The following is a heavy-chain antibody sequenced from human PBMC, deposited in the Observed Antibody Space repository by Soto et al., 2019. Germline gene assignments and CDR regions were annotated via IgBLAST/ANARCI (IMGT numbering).Heavy chain of an antibody. J-gene: IGHJ4*02. CDR1: GGSISSGGYY. CDR3: ARTCYDALAGPHHFDI. V-gene: IGHV4-31*03. D-gene: IGHD3-9*01. Sequence: SETLSLTCTVSGGSISSGGYYWSWIRQHPGKGLEWIGYMYYSGSTHYDPSLKSRVTISVDTSRNQLSLKLNSVTAADTAVYYCARTCYDALAGPHHFDIWGQGTLVTVSS. CDR2: MYYSGST.